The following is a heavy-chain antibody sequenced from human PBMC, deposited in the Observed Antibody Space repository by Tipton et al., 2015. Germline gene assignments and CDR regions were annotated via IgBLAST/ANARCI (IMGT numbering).Heavy chain of an antibody. D-gene: IGHD3-16*01. V-gene: IGHV4-59*01. CDR2: IFYSGST. CDR3: ARERFGEFTGGDAFDT. Sequence: LSLTCSVSGGSINSYYWSWIRQPPGKGLEWIGYIFYSGSTNYNPSLKSRVTISVDTSKNHFSLKLFSVTAADTAVYYCARERFGEFTGGDAFDTWGQGTMVTVSS. CDR1: GGSINSYY. J-gene: IGHJ3*02.